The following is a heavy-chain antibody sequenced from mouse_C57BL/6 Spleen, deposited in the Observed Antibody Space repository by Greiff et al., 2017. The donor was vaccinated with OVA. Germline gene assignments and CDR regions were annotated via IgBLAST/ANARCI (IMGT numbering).Heavy chain of an antibody. V-gene: IGHV5-9-1*02. Sequence: EVQRVESGAGLVKPGGSLKLSCAASGFTFSSYAMSWVRQTPEKRLEWVAYISSGGDYIYYADTVKGRFTISRDNARNTLYLQMSSLKSEDTAMYYCTRDYIDYAMDYWGQGTSVTVSS. CDR1: GFTFSSYA. J-gene: IGHJ4*01. CDR3: TRDYIDYAMDY. CDR2: ISSGGDYI. D-gene: IGHD1-3*01.